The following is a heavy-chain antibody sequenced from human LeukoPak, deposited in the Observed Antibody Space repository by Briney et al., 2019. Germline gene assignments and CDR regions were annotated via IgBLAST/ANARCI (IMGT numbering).Heavy chain of an antibody. CDR1: GGTFSSYA. J-gene: IGHJ6*02. Sequence: GASVKVSCKASGGTFSSYAISWVRQAPGQGLEWMGRIIPILGIANYAQKFQGRVTITADKSTSTAYMELSSLRSEDTAVYYCAREMARTSPVDYYYYYYGMDVWGQGTTVTVSS. V-gene: IGHV1-69*04. CDR2: IIPILGIA. CDR3: AREMARTSPVDYYYYYYGMDV. D-gene: IGHD1-14*01.